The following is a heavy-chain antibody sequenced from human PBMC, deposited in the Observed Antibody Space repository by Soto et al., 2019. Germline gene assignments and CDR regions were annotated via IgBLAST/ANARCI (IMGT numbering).Heavy chain of an antibody. D-gene: IGHD3-10*01. V-gene: IGHV4-59*08. CDR1: GGSISSYY. CDR3: ARHLGSRSFQY. CDR2: IYYSGST. Sequence: SETLSLTCTVSGGSISSYYWSWIRQPPGKGLEWIGYIYYSGSTNYNPSLKSRVTISVDTSKNQFSLKLSSVTAADTAVYYCARHLGSRSFQYWGQGTLVTVSS. J-gene: IGHJ4*02.